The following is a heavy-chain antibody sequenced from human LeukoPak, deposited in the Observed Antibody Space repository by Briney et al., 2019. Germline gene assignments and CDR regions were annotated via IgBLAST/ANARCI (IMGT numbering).Heavy chain of an antibody. J-gene: IGHJ4*02. D-gene: IGHD3-10*01. CDR2: INPNSGGT. CDR3: ARASRGSGSHDY. Sequence: ASVKVSCKASGYTFTGYYMRWVRQAPGQGLEWMGWINPNSGGTNYAQKFQGRVTMTRDTSISTAYMELSRLRSDDTAVYYCARASRGSGSHDYWGQGTLVTVSS. V-gene: IGHV1-2*02. CDR1: GYTFTGYY.